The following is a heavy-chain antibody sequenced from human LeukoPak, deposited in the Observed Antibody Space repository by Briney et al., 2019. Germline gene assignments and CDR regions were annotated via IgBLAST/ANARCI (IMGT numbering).Heavy chain of an antibody. V-gene: IGHV4-59*01. D-gene: IGHD2-15*01. CDR3: ARAPGSWSPDWFDP. Sequence: SETLSLTCTVSGGSISSYHWSWIRQPPGKGLEWIGYIYYSGSTNYNPSLKSRVTISVDTSKNQFSLKLSSVTAADTAVYYCARAPGSWSPDWFDPWGQGTLVTVSS. CDR2: IYYSGST. J-gene: IGHJ5*02. CDR1: GGSISSYH.